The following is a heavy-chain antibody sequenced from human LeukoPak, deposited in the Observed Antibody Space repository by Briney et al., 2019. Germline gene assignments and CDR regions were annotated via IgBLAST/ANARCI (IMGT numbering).Heavy chain of an antibody. CDR1: GFTFSTYA. D-gene: IGHD2-15*01. CDR3: AKVSSSYCSGGTCYADY. V-gene: IGHV3-23*01. Sequence: GRSLRLSCAASGFTFSTYAMSWVRQAPGKGLEWVSGISGSGGSTYYADSVKGRFTMSRDNSKNTLSLQMNSLRAEDTAVYYCAKVSSSYCSGGTCYADYWGQGTLVTVSS. J-gene: IGHJ4*02. CDR2: ISGSGGST.